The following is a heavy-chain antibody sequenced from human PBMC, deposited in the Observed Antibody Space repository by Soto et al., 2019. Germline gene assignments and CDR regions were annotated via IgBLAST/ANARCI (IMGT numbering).Heavy chain of an antibody. CDR3: AKAGFWSGYYSLVGY. CDR2: ISWNSGSI. Sequence: EVQLVESGGGLVQPGRSLRLSCAASGFTFDDYAMHWVRQAPGKGLEWVSGISWNSGSIGYADSVKGRFTISRDNAKNSLYLQMNSLRAEDTALYYCAKAGFWSGYYSLVGYWGQGTLVTVSS. J-gene: IGHJ4*02. CDR1: GFTFDDYA. D-gene: IGHD3-3*01. V-gene: IGHV3-9*01.